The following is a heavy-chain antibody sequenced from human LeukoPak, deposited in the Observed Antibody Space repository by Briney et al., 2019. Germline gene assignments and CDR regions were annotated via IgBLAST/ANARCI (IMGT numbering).Heavy chain of an antibody. CDR3: ARGMAAAYDYNWFDP. CDR1: GGSISSDY. CDR2: INASGST. Sequence: SETLSLTCSVSGGSISSDYWSWIRQPAGKGLEWIGRINASGSTRYNPSLKSRVTMSADTSKNQFTLKMNSVTAADTAVYFCARGMAAAYDYNWFDPWGQGTLVTVSS. J-gene: IGHJ5*02. V-gene: IGHV4-4*07. D-gene: IGHD5-12*01.